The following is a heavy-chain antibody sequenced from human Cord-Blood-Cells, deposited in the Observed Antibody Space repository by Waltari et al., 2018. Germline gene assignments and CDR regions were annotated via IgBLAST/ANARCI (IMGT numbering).Heavy chain of an antibody. Sequence: QLQLQESGPGLVKPSKTLSLERTGSGSSISRRSYYWGWIRLPAGKGLEWIGSIYYSRSTYYHPPLKSRVTISVDTSKNQFSLKLSSVTAADTAVYYCARHRTSLDYYDSSGYWYFDLWGRGTLVTVSS. D-gene: IGHD3-22*01. V-gene: IGHV4-39*01. J-gene: IGHJ2*01. CDR2: IYYSRST. CDR3: ARHRTSLDYYDSSGYWYFDL. CDR1: GSSISRRSYY.